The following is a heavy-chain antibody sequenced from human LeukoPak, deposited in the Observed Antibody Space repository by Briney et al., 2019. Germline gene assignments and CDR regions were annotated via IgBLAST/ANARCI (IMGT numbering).Heavy chain of an antibody. CDR2: IYSGGST. D-gene: IGHD3-16*01. CDR1: GFSVTSNY. V-gene: IGHV3-53*01. Sequence: GGSLRLSCAVYGFSVTSNYMSWVRQAPGKGLEWVSVIYSGGSTYYADSVKGRFTISRDNAKNTVYLQMNSLRAEDTAVYYCTMSLLGSEDYWGQGTLVTVSS. CDR3: TMSLLGSEDY. J-gene: IGHJ4*02.